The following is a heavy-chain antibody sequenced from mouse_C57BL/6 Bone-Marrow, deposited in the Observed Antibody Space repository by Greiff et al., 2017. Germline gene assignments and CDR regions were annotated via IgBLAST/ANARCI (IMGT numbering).Heavy chain of an antibody. Sequence: QVQLQQPGAELVKPGASVKMSCKASGYTFTSYWITWVKQRPGQGLEWIGDIYPGSGSTNYNEKFKSKATLTVDTSSSTAYMQLSSLTSEDSAVYYYAWVYYGYFYFDYWGQGTTLTVSS. CDR3: AWVYYGYFYFDY. V-gene: IGHV1-55*01. D-gene: IGHD2-2*01. CDR2: IYPGSGST. J-gene: IGHJ2*01. CDR1: GYTFTSYW.